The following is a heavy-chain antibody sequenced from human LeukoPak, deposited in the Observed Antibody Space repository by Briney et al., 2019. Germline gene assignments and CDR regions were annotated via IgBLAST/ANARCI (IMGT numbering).Heavy chain of an antibody. CDR2: IYYSGST. V-gene: IGHV4-30-4*01. J-gene: IGHJ4*02. CDR1: GGSISSGDYY. CDR3: ARVGLGYCSGGSCYSFDY. D-gene: IGHD2-15*01. Sequence: SETLSLTCTVSGGSISSGDYYWSWIRQPPGKGLEWSGYIYYSGSTYYNPSLKSRVTISVDTSKNQFSLKLSSVTAADTAVYYCARVGLGYCSGGSCYSFDYWGQGTLVTVSS.